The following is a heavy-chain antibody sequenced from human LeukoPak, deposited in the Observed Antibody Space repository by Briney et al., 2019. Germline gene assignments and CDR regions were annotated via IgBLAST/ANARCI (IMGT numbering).Heavy chain of an antibody. CDR1: GFAFSTYA. J-gene: IGHJ6*02. CDR3: ARDTVAGLYYYYGMDV. D-gene: IGHD6-19*01. Sequence: GRSLRLSCVASGFAFSTYAMHWVRQAPGKGLEYVSGISSNGSNTNYADSVEGRFTISRDNSKNTLYLLMGSLRPEDMAVYYCARDTVAGLYYYYGMDVWGQGTTVTVSS. V-gene: IGHV3-64*02. CDR2: ISSNGSNT.